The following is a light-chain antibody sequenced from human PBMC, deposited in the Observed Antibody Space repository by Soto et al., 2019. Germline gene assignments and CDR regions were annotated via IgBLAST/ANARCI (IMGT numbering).Light chain of an antibody. CDR2: AL. Sequence: DIQMTQSPPSLSASVGDRVTITCRASQSISSYLNWYQQKPGTAPMLLIYALSLQSGVPSRFSGSGAGTEFSLTISSLQPEDFATYYCQQSYSSPYTFGQGSKLEIK. J-gene: IGKJ2*01. CDR1: QSISSY. CDR3: QQSYSSPYT. V-gene: IGKV1-39*01.